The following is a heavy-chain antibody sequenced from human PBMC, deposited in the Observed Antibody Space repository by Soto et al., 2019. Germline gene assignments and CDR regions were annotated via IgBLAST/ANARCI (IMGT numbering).Heavy chain of an antibody. D-gene: IGHD4-17*01. Sequence: QVQLVESGGGLVKPGGSLRLSCAASGFAFSHPYMSWIRQAPGKGLEWIAYISSSGSTIYYADSVKGRFTISRDNAKKSLYLQMDCLTADDTAVYYCARGGASVTTPFDYWGQGTQVTVSS. J-gene: IGHJ4*02. CDR1: GFAFSHPY. CDR2: ISSSGSTI. V-gene: IGHV3-11*01. CDR3: ARGGASVTTPFDY.